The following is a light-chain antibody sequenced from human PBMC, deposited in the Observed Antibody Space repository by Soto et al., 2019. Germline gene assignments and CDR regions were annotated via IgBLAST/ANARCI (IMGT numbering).Light chain of an antibody. CDR3: AAWDDSLNGVV. Sequence: QAVVTQPPSVSEAPRQRVTISCSGSSSNIGNNAVNWYQQLPGKAPKLLIYYDDLLPSGVSNRFSGSKSGTSTSLPISGLQSEDEADYYCAAWDDSLNGVVFGGGTKLTVL. V-gene: IGLV1-36*01. CDR1: SSNIGNNA. CDR2: YDD. J-gene: IGLJ2*01.